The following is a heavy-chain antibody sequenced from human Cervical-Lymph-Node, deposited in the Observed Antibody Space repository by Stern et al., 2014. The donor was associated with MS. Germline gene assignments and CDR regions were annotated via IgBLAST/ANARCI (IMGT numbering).Heavy chain of an antibody. CDR3: ARGDLSNWYVVVGGSRRYYFDY. CDR2: INPSTGST. V-gene: IGHV1-46*03. Sequence: QVQLVQSGAEVNKPGASVKVSCRASGYTFTSYYMHWVRQAPGQGLEWMGVINPSTGSTTYAQNFQDRVTMTRDTSASTVYMELSSLRSEDAAVYYCARGDLSNWYVVVGGSRRYYFDYWGQGTLVTVSS. CDR1: GYTFTSYY. J-gene: IGHJ4*02. D-gene: IGHD1-26*01.